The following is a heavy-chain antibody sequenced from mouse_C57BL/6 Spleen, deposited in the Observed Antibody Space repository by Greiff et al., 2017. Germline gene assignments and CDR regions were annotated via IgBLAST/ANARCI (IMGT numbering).Heavy chain of an antibody. V-gene: IGHV1-26*01. CDR2: INPNNGGT. CDR3: ERLRYAMDY. J-gene: IGHJ4*01. CDR1: GYTFTDYY. D-gene: IGHD1-1*01. Sequence: EVQLQQSGPELVKPGASVKISCKASGYTFTDYYMNWVKQSHGKSLEWIGDINPNNGGTSYNQKFKGKATLTVDKSSSTAYMELRSLTSEDSAVYYCERLRYAMDYWGQGTSVTVSS.